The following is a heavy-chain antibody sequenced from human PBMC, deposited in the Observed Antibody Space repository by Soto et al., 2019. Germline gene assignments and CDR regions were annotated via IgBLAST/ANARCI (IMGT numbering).Heavy chain of an antibody. CDR3: TRRGVRYYGSGSLLPDY. J-gene: IGHJ4*02. CDR1: GGTFSSYA. Sequence: QVQLVQSGAEVKKPGSSVKVSCKASGGTFSSYAISWVRQAPGQGLEWMGGIIPIFGTANYEQKFQGRVTITADESTSTAGMELSSLGSEDTAVYYWTRRGVRYYGSGSLLPDYWGQGTLVTVSS. CDR2: IIPIFGTA. V-gene: IGHV1-69*01. D-gene: IGHD3-10*01.